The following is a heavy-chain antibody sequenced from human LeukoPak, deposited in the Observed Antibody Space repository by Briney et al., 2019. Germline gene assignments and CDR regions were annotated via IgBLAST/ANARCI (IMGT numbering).Heavy chain of an antibody. CDR2: INPNSGGT. J-gene: IGHJ5*02. D-gene: IGHD3-22*01. CDR1: GYTFTGYY. Sequence: GASVKVSCKASGYTFTGYYMHWVRQAPGQGLEWMGWINPNSGGTNYAQKFQGRVTMTRDTSISTAYMELSRLRSDDTAVYYCARDGTYYYDSSGYSDHWGQGTLVTVPS. V-gene: IGHV1-2*02. CDR3: ARDGTYYYDSSGYSDH.